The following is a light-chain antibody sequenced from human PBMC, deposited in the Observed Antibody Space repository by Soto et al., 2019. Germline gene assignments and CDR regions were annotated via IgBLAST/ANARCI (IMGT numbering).Light chain of an antibody. J-gene: IGKJ1*01. V-gene: IGKV3-20*01. CDR3: QQYGSSPTWT. CDR1: QSVGSSY. Sequence: EIVLTQSPGTLSLSPGERATLSCRASQSVGSSYLAWYQQKPGQAPRLLIYGASSRATGIPDRFSGSGSGTDFTLTISRLEPEDFAVYYCQQYGSSPTWTFGQGIKVEI. CDR2: GAS.